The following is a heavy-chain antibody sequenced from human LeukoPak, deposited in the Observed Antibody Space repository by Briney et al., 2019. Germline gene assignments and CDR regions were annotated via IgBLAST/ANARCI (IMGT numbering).Heavy chain of an antibody. CDR3: ARDNSITMVRGVIMPPHYFDY. V-gene: IGHV1-18*01. D-gene: IGHD3-10*01. CDR1: GYTFTSYG. Sequence: ASVKVSCKASGYTFTSYGISWVRQAPGQGLEWMGWISAYNGNTNYAQKLQGRVTMTTDTSTSTAYMELRSLRSDDTAVYYCARDNSITMVRGVIMPPHYFDYWGQGTLVTVSS. CDR2: ISAYNGNT. J-gene: IGHJ4*02.